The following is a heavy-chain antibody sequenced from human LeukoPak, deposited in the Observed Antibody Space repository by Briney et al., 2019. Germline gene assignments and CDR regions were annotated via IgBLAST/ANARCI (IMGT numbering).Heavy chain of an antibody. CDR1: GYTFTSSD. J-gene: IGHJ6*02. Sequence: ASVKVSCKASGYTFTSSDINWVRQATGQGLEWMGWMNPNTGNTEYAQKFQGRVTITADESTSTAYMELSSLRSEDTAVYYCAHLDHYYYYGMDVWGQGTTVTVSS. CDR2: MNPNTGNT. V-gene: IGHV1-8*01. CDR3: AHLDHYYYYGMDV.